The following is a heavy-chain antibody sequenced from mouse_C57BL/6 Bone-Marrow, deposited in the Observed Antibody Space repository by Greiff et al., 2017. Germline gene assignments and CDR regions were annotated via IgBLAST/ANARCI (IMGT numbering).Heavy chain of an antibody. CDR2: IDPENGDT. CDR1: GFNIKDDY. J-gene: IGHJ3*01. D-gene: IGHD1-1*01. V-gene: IGHV14-4*01. Sequence: EVQLQQSGAELVRPGASVKLSCTASGFNIKDDYMHWVKQRPEQGLEWIGWIDPENGDTEYASKFQGKATITADTSSNTAYLQLSRLTSEDTAVYYCTVYYGSSYVAWFAYWGQGTLVTVSA. CDR3: TVYYGSSYVAWFAY.